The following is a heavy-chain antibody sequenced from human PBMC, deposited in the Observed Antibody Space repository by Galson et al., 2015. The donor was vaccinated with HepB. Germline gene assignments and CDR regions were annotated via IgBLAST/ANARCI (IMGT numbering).Heavy chain of an antibody. D-gene: IGHD2-15*01. J-gene: IGHJ4*02. V-gene: IGHV3-30*18. Sequence: SLRLPCAASGFTFSDYYMTWIRQVPGKGLESVAHITEDGSNKYYADSVKGRFTISRDNSKNTLYLQMNSLRAEDTAVYYCAKGGTGWSENGVLGYWGQGTLVTVSS. CDR2: ITEDGSNK. CDR1: GFTFSDYY. CDR3: AKGGTGWSENGVLGY.